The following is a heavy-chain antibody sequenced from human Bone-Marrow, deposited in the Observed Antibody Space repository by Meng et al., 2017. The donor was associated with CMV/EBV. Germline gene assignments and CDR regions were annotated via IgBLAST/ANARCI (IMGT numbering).Heavy chain of an antibody. D-gene: IGHD3-22*01. CDR1: GYTFTSYG. CDR2: ISAYNGNT. Sequence: ASVKVSCKASGYTFTSYGISWVRQAPGQGLEWMGWISAYNGNTNYAQKLQGRVTMTTDTSTSTAYMELRSLRSEDTAVYYCAREGLYYYDSSGYLYFDYWGQGTLVTVSS. V-gene: IGHV1-18*01. CDR3: AREGLYYYDSSGYLYFDY. J-gene: IGHJ4*02.